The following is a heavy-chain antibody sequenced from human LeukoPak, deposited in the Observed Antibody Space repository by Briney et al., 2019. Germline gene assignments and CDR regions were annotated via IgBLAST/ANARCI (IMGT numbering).Heavy chain of an antibody. V-gene: IGHV4-39*07. Sequence: SETLSLTCTVSGGSISSYYWGWIRQPPGKGLEWIGSIYHSGSTYYNPSLKSRVTISVDKSKNQFSLKLTSVTAADTAVYYCARRTYEASDIWGQGTMVTVSS. CDR2: IYHSGST. CDR1: GGSISSYY. J-gene: IGHJ3*02. D-gene: IGHD3-3*01. CDR3: ARRTYEASDI.